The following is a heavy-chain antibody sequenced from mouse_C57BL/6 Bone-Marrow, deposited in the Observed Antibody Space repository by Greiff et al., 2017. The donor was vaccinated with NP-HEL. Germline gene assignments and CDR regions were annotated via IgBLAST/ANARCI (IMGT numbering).Heavy chain of an antibody. J-gene: IGHJ2*01. CDR1: GFTFSDYY. D-gene: IGHD4-1*01. Sequence: EVMLVESEGGLVQPGSSMKLSCTASGFTFSDYYMAWVRQVPEKGLEWVANINYDGSSTYYLDSLKSRFIISRDNAKNILDLQMSSLKSEDTATYYCARRDANWNYFDYWGQGTTLTVSS. CDR3: ARRDANWNYFDY. CDR2: INYDGSST. V-gene: IGHV5-16*01.